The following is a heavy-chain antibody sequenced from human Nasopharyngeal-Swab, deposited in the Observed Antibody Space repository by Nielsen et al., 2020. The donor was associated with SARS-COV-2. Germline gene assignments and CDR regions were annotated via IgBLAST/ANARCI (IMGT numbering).Heavy chain of an antibody. Sequence: GESLKISCAASGFTFSSYAMSWVRQAPGKGLEWVSTISGSGGSTYYADSVKGRFTISRDNSKNTLYLQMSSLGAEDTAVYYCANRMPTVGATRYYCFDSWGQGTLVTVSS. J-gene: IGHJ4*02. V-gene: IGHV3-23*01. CDR3: ANRMPTVGATRYYCFDS. D-gene: IGHD1-26*01. CDR2: ISGSGGST. CDR1: GFTFSSYA.